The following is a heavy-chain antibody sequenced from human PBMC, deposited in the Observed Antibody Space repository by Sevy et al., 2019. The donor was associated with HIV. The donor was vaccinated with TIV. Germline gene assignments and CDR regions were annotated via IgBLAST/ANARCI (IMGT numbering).Heavy chain of an antibody. J-gene: IGHJ4*02. Sequence: GGSLRLSCAASGFTFSSYAMSWVRQAPGKGLEWVSVISGSGGGTYYEDSVKGRFTISRDNSKNTLYLQMNSLRAEDTAVYYCAKDGSGSYFSDFDYWGQGTLVTVSS. CDR1: GFTFSSYA. CDR2: ISGSGGGT. D-gene: IGHD1-26*01. V-gene: IGHV3-23*01. CDR3: AKDGSGSYFSDFDY.